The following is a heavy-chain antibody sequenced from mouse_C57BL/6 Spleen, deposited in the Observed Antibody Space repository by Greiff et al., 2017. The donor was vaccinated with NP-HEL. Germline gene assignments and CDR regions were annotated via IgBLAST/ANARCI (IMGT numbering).Heavy chain of an antibody. V-gene: IGHV1-34*01. CDR2: IYPNNGGN. J-gene: IGHJ2*01. CDR1: GYTFTDYY. D-gene: IGHD2-4*01. Sequence: EVQLQQSGPELVKPGASVKMSCKASGYTFTDYYMHWVKQSHGKSLEWIGYIYPNNGGNGYNQKFKGKATLTVDKSSSTAYMELRSLTSGDSAVYYCARRRDDYDVRPYFDYWGQGTTLTVSS. CDR3: ARRRDDYDVRPYFDY.